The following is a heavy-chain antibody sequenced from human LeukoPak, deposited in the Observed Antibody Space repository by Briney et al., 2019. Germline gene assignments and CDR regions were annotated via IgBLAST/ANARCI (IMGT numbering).Heavy chain of an antibody. CDR2: INPNSGGT. CDR1: GYTFTGYY. V-gene: IGHV1-2*02. D-gene: IGHD5-12*01. CDR3: ARDYIVATTHYFDY. J-gene: IGHJ4*02. Sequence: ASVKVSCKASGYTFTGYYMHWVRQAPGQGLEWMGWINPNSGGTNSAQKFQGRVTMARDTSISTVYMELSGLRSDDTAVYYCARDYIVATTHYFDYWGQGTLVTVSS.